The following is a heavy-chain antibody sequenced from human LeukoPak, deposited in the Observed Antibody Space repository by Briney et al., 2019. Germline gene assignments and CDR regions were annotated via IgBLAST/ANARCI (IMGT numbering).Heavy chain of an antibody. CDR1: GFTYNICA. CDR2: ISYDGNNK. V-gene: IGHV3-30*14. CDR3: VRGVGLYDSIGYFDY. Sequence: GGSLRLSCAASGFTYNICAMHWVRQAPGKGLEWVTTISYDGNNKYYADSVRGRFTISRDNSKNTLYLQMNSLRADDTAVYYCVRGVGLYDSIGYFDYWGPGTLLIVSS. D-gene: IGHD3-22*01. J-gene: IGHJ4*02.